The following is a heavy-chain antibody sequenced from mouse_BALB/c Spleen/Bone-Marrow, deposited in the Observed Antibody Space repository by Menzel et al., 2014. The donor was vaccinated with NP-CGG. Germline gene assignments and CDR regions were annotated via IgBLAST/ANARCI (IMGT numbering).Heavy chain of an antibody. CDR2: IRNTAKGYTT. J-gene: IGHJ1*01. D-gene: IGHD2-4*01. CDR3: ARDSNYDSYWYFDV. V-gene: IGHV7-3*02. CDR1: GFTFTDYY. Sequence: EVKLVESGGGLVQPGGSLRLSCAPSGFTFTDYYMSWVRQPPGKALEWLGFIRNTAKGYTTEYSASVKGRFTISRENSQSILYLQMNPLRAEDSATYYCARDSNYDSYWYFDVWDEGTTVTVSP.